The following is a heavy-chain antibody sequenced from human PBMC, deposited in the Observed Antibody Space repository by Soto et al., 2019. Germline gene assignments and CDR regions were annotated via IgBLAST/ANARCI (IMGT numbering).Heavy chain of an antibody. Sequence: ASVKVSCKASVYTFTSYDINWVRQATGQGLEWMGWMNPNSGNTGYAQKFQGRVTMTRNTSISTAYMELSSLRSEDTAVYYCARGLRFSEGYYYGMDVWGQGTTVTVSS. CDR3: ARGLRFSEGYYYGMDV. J-gene: IGHJ6*02. D-gene: IGHD3-3*01. CDR2: MNPNSGNT. V-gene: IGHV1-8*01. CDR1: VYTFTSYD.